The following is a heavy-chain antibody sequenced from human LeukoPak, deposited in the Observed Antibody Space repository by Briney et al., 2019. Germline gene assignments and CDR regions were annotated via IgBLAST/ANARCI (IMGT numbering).Heavy chain of an antibody. CDR3: AKGSGYYYDSSGYSDYYYMDV. CDR2: IRYDGSNK. CDR1: GFTFSAYG. J-gene: IGHJ6*03. Sequence: GGSLRLSCAASGFTFSAYGMHWVRQAPGKGLEWVAFIRYDGSNKYYADSVKGRFTISRDNSKNTLSLQMNSLRAEDTAVYYCAKGSGYYYDSSGYSDYYYMDVWGKGTTVTVSS. D-gene: IGHD3-22*01. V-gene: IGHV3-30*02.